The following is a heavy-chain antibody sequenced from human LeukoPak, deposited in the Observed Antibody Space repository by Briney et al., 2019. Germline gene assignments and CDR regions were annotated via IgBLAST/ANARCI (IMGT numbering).Heavy chain of an antibody. V-gene: IGHV3-53*01. D-gene: IGHD1-26*01. CDR3: ARDLLELPKFYYYGMDI. CDR1: GFTFSSCA. Sequence: GGSLRLSCAASGFTFSSCAISWVRQAPGKGLEWVSLIYVDGRTYYADSVKGRFTISRDNSKNTLYLQMNNLRAEDTAVYYCARDLLELPKFYYYGMDIWGQGTTVTVSS. J-gene: IGHJ6*02. CDR2: IYVDGRT.